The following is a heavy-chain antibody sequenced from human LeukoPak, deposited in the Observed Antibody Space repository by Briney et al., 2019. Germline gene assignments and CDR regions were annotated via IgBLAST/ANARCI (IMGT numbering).Heavy chain of an antibody. V-gene: IGHV3-30*02. CDR2: IRYDGSNK. CDR3: AKDMQPGYYYDSSGPFDY. J-gene: IGHJ4*02. Sequence: GGSLRLSCAASGFTFSSYGMHWVRQAPGKGLEWVAFIRYDGSNKYYADSVKGRFTLSRDNSKNTLYLQMNSLRAEDTAVYYCAKDMQPGYYYDSSGPFDYWGQGTLVTVSS. CDR1: GFTFSSYG. D-gene: IGHD3-22*01.